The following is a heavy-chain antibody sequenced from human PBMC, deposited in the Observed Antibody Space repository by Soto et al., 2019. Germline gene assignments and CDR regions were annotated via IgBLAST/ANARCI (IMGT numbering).Heavy chain of an antibody. CDR2: INTHNGNT. J-gene: IGHJ4*02. V-gene: IGHV1-18*01. Sequence: QVQLVQSGAEVKKPGASVKVSCKASGYTFTDYGITWVRQAPGQGLEWMGWINTHNGNTKYGQRLQGRVTMTTDTSTNTAYLELSSLSSDDTAVYYCARERGNYRYFEYWGQGTLVTVSS. D-gene: IGHD3-16*02. CDR3: ARERGNYRYFEY. CDR1: GYTFTDYG.